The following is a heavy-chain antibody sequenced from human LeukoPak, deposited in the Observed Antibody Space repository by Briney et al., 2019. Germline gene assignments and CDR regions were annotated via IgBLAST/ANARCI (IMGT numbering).Heavy chain of an antibody. CDR2: INHSGST. D-gene: IGHD3-10*01. J-gene: IGHJ4*02. CDR3: ARGKGRITMVRGVQDFDY. V-gene: IGHV4-34*01. Sequence: SETLSLTCAVYGGSFSGYFWSWIRQPPGKGLEWIGEINHSGSTNYNPSLKSRVTISVDTSKNQFSLKLSSVTVADTAVYYCARGKGRITMVRGVQDFDYWGQGTLVTVSS. CDR1: GGSFSGYF.